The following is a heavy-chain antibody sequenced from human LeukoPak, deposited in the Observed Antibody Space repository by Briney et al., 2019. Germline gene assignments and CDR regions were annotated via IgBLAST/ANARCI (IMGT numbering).Heavy chain of an antibody. J-gene: IGHJ4*02. V-gene: IGHV1-46*01. CDR2: INPSGGSTT. CDR1: GYTLTSYY. Sequence: ASVKVSCKASGYTLTSYYMHWVRQAPGQGLEWMGIINPSGGSTTSYAQKFQGRVTMTRDTSTSTVDMELSSLTSEDTAVYYCARASSSGRRFDYWGQGTLVTVSS. CDR3: ARASSSGRRFDY. D-gene: IGHD3-22*01.